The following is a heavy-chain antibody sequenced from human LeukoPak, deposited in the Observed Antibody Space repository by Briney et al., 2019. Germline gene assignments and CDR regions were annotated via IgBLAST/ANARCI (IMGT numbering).Heavy chain of an antibody. J-gene: IGHJ5*02. CDR3: ARDMVGLAADGNWFDP. V-gene: IGHV1-18*01. Sequence: ASVRVSCKASGGTFSSYAISWVRQAPGQGLEWMGWTSTYNSQTNFAQKLQGRVTMTTDRSTSTAYMDLRSLRSDDTAVYYCARDMVGLAADGNWFDPWGQGTLVTVSS. CDR2: TSTYNSQT. D-gene: IGHD6-13*01. CDR1: GGTFSSYA.